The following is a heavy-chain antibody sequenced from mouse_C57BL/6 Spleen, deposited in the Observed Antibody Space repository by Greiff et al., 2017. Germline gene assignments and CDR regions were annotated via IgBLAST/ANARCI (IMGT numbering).Heavy chain of an antibody. CDR2: IYPGDGDT. D-gene: IGHD2-4*01. CDR1: GYAFSSSW. CDR3: ARNYDYDVGFAY. J-gene: IGHJ3*01. Sequence: VQVVESGPELVKPGASVKISCKASGYAFSSSWMNWVKQRPGKGLEWIGRIYPGDGDTNYNGKFKGKATLTADKSSSTAYMQLSSLTSEDSAVYFCARNYDYDVGFAYWGQGTLVTVSA. V-gene: IGHV1-82*01.